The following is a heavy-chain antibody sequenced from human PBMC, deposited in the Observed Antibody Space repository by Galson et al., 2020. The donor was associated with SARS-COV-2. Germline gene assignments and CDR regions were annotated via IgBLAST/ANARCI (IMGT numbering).Heavy chain of an antibody. J-gene: IGHJ6*02. V-gene: IGHV3-33*01. CDR3: ARDYCSSTSCYAGPSYYYYYGMDV. Sequence: TGGSLRLSCAASGFTFSSYGMHWVRQAPGKGLEWVAVIWYDGSNKYYADSVKGRFTISRDNSKNTLYLQMNSLRVEDTAVYYCARDYCSSTSCYAGPSYYYYYGMDVWGQGTTVTVSS. CDR1: GFTFSSYG. CDR2: IWYDGSNK. D-gene: IGHD2-2*01.